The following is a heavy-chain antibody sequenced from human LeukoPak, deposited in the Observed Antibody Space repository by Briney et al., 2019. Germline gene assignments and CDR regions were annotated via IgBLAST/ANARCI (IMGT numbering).Heavy chain of an antibody. CDR3: AKDLEQQLAIYFDY. Sequence: GGSLRLSCAASGFTFSSYEMNWVRQAPGKGLEWVSAISGSGGSTYYADSVKGRFTISRDNSKNTLYLQMNSLRAEDTAVYYCAKDLEQQLAIYFDYWGQGTLVTVSS. V-gene: IGHV3-23*01. CDR2: ISGSGGST. CDR1: GFTFSSYE. D-gene: IGHD6-13*01. J-gene: IGHJ4*02.